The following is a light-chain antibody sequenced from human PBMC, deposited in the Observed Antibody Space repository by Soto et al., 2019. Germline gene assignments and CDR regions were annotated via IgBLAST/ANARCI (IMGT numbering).Light chain of an antibody. J-gene: IGLJ1*01. CDR3: QAWDSSTERV. Sequence: SYELTQPPSVSVSPGQTASITCSGDKLGDKYACWYQQKPGQSTVLVIYQDNKRTSGIPERFSGSNSGNTATLTISGTQAMDEAEYYSQAWDSSTERVFGTGTKVTVL. CDR2: QDN. CDR1: KLGDKY. V-gene: IGLV3-1*01.